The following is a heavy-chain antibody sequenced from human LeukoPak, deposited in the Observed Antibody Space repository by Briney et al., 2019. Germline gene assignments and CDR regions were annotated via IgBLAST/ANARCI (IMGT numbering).Heavy chain of an antibody. CDR3: AREGTFDY. D-gene: IGHD1-1*01. J-gene: IGHJ4*02. CDR2: ISSSSYI. V-gene: IGHV3-21*01. CDR1: GFTFSSDS. Sequence: GGSLRLSCAASGFTFSSDSMNWVRQAPGKGLEWVSSISSSSYIYYADSVKGRFTISRDNAKDSLYLQMNSLRAEDTAVYYCAREGTFDYWGQGTLVTVSS.